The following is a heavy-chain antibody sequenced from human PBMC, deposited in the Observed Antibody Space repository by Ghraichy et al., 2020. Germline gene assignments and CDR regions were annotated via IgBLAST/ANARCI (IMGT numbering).Heavy chain of an antibody. D-gene: IGHD3-10*01. J-gene: IGHJ5*02. CDR1: GGSISSYY. V-gene: IGHV4-59*08. Sequence: SQTLSLTCTVSGGSISSYYWSWIRQPPGKGLEWIGCMHNSGSTNYNPSVKSRVTISVDTSKKQFSLKLSSVTAADTAVYYCARLGYSSGRVVWFDPWGQGTLVTVSS. CDR3: ARLGYSSGRVVWFDP. CDR2: MHNSGST.